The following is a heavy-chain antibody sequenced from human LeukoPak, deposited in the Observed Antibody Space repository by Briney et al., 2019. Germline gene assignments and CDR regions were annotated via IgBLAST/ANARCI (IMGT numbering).Heavy chain of an antibody. Sequence: GGSLRLSCAASGITVSSNYMSWVRQAPGKGLEWVSVIYSGGDTYYADSVKGRFTISRDNSKNTLYLQMNSLRAEDTAVYYCVRYNFYGGTPFDCWGQGTLVTVSS. D-gene: IGHD4-23*01. CDR1: GITVSSNY. V-gene: IGHV3-66*01. J-gene: IGHJ4*02. CDR2: IYSGGDT. CDR3: VRYNFYGGTPFDC.